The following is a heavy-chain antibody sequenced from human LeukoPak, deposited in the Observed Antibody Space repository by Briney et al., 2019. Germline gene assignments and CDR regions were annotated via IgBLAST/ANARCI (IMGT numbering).Heavy chain of an antibody. CDR2: ISGSGGTT. J-gene: IGHJ4*02. CDR1: GFTFSSYA. CDR3: AKGSYYYDSSGYHYYFDY. V-gene: IGHV3-23*01. Sequence: GGSLRLSCAASGFTFSSYAMSWVRQAPGKGLEWVSAISGSGGTTYYADSVKGRFTISRDNSKNTLYLQMNSLRAEDTAVYYCAKGSYYYDSSGYHYYFDYWGQGTLVTVSS. D-gene: IGHD3-22*01.